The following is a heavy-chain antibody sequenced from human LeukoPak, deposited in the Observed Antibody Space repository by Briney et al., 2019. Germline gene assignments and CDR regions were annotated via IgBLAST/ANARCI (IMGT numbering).Heavy chain of an antibody. CDR2: IKSKTDGGTT. CDR3: TTAPPSLEWLLPQRGWFDP. J-gene: IGHJ5*02. Sequence: GGSLRLSCAASGFTFSSYWMSWVRQAPGKGLEWVGRIKSKTDGGTTDYAAPVKGRFTISRDDSKNTLYLQMNRLKTEDTAVYYCTTAPPSLEWLLPQRGWFDPWGQGTLVTVSS. V-gene: IGHV3-15*01. CDR1: GFTFSSYW. D-gene: IGHD3-3*01.